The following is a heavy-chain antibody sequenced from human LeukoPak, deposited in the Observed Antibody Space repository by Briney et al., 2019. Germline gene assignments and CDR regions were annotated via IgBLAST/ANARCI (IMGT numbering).Heavy chain of an antibody. CDR1: GFTFSSYW. CDR2: IKQDGSEK. Sequence: PGGSLRLSCAASGFTFSSYWMSWVRQAPGKGLEWVANIKQDGSEKYYVDSVKGRFTISRDNAKNSLYLQMNSLRAEDTAVYYCATHNGDYRSVGFDYWGQGTLVTVSS. V-gene: IGHV3-7*01. D-gene: IGHD4-17*01. CDR3: ATHNGDYRSVGFDY. J-gene: IGHJ4*02.